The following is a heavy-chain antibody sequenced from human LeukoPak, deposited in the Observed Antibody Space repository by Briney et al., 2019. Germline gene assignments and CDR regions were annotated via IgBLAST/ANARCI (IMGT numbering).Heavy chain of an antibody. J-gene: IGHJ4*02. CDR1: GFTFSSYG. CDR2: ISYDGSNK. Sequence: QPGGSLRLSCAASGFTFSSYGMHWVRQAPGKGLEWVAVISYDGSNKYYADSVKGRFTISRDNSKNTLYLQMNSLRAEDTAVYYCAKWGAAAGTGFDYWGQGTLVTVSS. D-gene: IGHD6-13*01. V-gene: IGHV3-30*18. CDR3: AKWGAAAGTGFDY.